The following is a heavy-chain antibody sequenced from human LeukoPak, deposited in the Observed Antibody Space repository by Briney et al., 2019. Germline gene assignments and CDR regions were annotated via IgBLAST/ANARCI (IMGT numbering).Heavy chain of an antibody. D-gene: IGHD3-10*01. CDR1: GFTFDDHA. J-gene: IGHJ4*02. CDR3: AKDRPWGSGSYYGY. V-gene: IGHV3-9*01. Sequence: GGSLRLSCAASGFTFDDHAMHWVRQAPGKGLEWVSGISWNSGRIGYADSVKGRFTVSRDNARSSLYLQMNSLRAEDTAVYYCAKDRPWGSGSYYGYWGQGTLVTVSS. CDR2: ISWNSGRI.